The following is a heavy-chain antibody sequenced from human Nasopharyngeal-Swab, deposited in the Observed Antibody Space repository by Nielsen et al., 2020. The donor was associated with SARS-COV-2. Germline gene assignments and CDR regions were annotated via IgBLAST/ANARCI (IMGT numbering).Heavy chain of an antibody. V-gene: IGHV1-69*13. Sequence: SVKVSCKASGGTFSSYAISWVRQAPVQGLEWMGGIIPIFGTANYAQKFQGRVTITADESTSTAYMELSSLRSEDTAVYYCARNPGVVLEYGWFDPWGQGTLVTVSS. CDR3: ARNPGVVLEYGWFDP. CDR2: IIPIFGTA. D-gene: IGHD3-3*01. J-gene: IGHJ5*02. CDR1: GGTFSSYA.